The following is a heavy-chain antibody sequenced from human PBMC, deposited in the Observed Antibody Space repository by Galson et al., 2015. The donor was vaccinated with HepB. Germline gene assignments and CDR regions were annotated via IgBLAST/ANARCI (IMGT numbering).Heavy chain of an antibody. CDR2: IYSGGAT. Sequence: SLRLSCAASGFTVSNTYMNWVRQAPGKGLEWVSVIYSGGATYYADSVKGRLTISRDNSKNTLYLHVNSLRAEDTAVYYCASPFCTGGSCYPLWYWGQGTLVTVSS. J-gene: IGHJ4*02. CDR3: ASPFCTGGSCYPLWY. CDR1: GFTVSNTY. D-gene: IGHD2-15*01. V-gene: IGHV3-53*01.